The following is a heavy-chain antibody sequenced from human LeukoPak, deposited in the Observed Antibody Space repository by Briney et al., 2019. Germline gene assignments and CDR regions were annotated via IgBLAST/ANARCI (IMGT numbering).Heavy chain of an antibody. CDR3: TKDRQGPNQYHMDV. CDR1: GFTFSSLW. CDR2: INQDGGTT. J-gene: IGHJ6*03. V-gene: IGHV3-7*01. Sequence: GGSLRHSCAASGFTFSSLWMSWVRQAPGRGPEWVANINQDGGTTYYVASVKGRFTISRDNAKNSLSLQMSSLRAEDTAVYYCTKDRQGPNQYHMDVWGKGTTVTVSS.